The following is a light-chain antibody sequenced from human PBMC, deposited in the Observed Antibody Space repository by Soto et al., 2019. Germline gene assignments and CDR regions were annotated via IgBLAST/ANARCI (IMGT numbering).Light chain of an antibody. CDR1: QTILSN. CDR3: QQYNNWPIT. CDR2: GAS. V-gene: IGKV3-15*01. Sequence: EIVMTQSPATLSVSPGERATLSCRASQTILSNLAWYHQKPGQAPRLLIYGASTRATGIPARFTGSASGTEFTLTISSLQSEDFAIYYCQQYNNWPITFGQGTRLEIK. J-gene: IGKJ5*01.